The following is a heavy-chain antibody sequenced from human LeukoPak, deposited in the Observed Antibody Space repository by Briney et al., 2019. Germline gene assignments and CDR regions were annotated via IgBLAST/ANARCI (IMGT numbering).Heavy chain of an antibody. Sequence: SETLSLTCAVYGGSFSGYYWSWIRQPPGKGLEWIGEINHSGSTNYNPSLKSRVTISVDTSKNQFSLKLSSVTAADTAVYYCARGRNSYSSGWFRDYGMDAWGKGTTVTVSS. CDR2: INHSGST. CDR3: ARGRNSYSSGWFRDYGMDA. J-gene: IGHJ6*04. CDR1: GGSFSGYY. D-gene: IGHD6-19*01. V-gene: IGHV4-34*01.